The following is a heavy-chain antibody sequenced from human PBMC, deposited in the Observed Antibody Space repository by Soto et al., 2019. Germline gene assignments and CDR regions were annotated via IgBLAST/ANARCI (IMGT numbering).Heavy chain of an antibody. J-gene: IGHJ4*02. Sequence: PGGSLRLSCAASGFTFNNYALSWVRQAPGKGLEWVSAISGNGYTTHYADSVEGRFTISRDNSKNTLYLQMNSLRAEDTAVYFCAREQLVLNYWGQGTLVTV. V-gene: IGHV3-23*01. CDR1: GFTFNNYA. CDR3: AREQLVLNY. D-gene: IGHD6-6*01. CDR2: ISGNGYTT.